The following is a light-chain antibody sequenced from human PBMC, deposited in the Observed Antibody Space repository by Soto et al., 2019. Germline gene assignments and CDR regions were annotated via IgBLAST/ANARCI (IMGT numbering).Light chain of an antibody. Sequence: EIVMTQSPATLSVSPGERATLSCRASQGVSSNLAWYQQKPGQAPRLLIYGASTRATGIPARFSGSGSGTEFTLTISSLQSEDFAVYYXQHYNNWPYTFGQVTTLEIK. CDR3: QHYNNWPYT. CDR1: QGVSSN. J-gene: IGKJ2*01. CDR2: GAS. V-gene: IGKV3-15*01.